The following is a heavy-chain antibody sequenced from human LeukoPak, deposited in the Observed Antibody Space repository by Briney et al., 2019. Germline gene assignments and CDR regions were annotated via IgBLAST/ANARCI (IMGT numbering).Heavy chain of an antibody. CDR2: IYYSGST. Sequence: SETLSLTCTVSGGSISSYYWSWIRQPPGKGLEWIGHIYYSGSTNYNPSLKSRVTISVDTSKNQFSLKLSSVTAADTAVYYCARGGPRYCSSTSCYPPRYWGQGTLVTVSS. V-gene: IGHV4-59*01. D-gene: IGHD2-2*01. CDR1: GGSISSYY. J-gene: IGHJ4*02. CDR3: ARGGPRYCSSTSCYPPRY.